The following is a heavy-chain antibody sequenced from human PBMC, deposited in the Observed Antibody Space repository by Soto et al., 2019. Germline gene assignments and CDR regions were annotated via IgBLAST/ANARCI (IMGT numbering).Heavy chain of an antibody. D-gene: IGHD4-17*01. CDR3: TRASGTTVFDY. CDR1: GFIFSDHY. V-gene: IGHV3-72*01. J-gene: IGHJ4*02. CDR2: TRNKANSYTT. Sequence: EVQLVESGGGLVQPGGSLRLSCAASGFIFSDHYIDWVRQAPGKGLEWVGRTRNKANSYTTEYAASVKGRFTISRDDSKNSLYLQINSLKTEDTAVYYCTRASGTTVFDYWGQGTLVTVSS.